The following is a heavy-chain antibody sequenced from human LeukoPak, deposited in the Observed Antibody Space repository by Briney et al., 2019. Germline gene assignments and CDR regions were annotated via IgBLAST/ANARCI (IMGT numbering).Heavy chain of an antibody. J-gene: IGHJ3*02. D-gene: IGHD4-23*01. CDR3: ARYVGYGGNRELVAAFDI. Sequence: ASVNVFCKASGYIFTGYYMHWVRQAPGQGLEWMGWINPNSGGTNYAQKFQGRVTMTRDTYISTAYMELSRLRSDDTAVYYCARYVGYGGNRELVAAFDIWGQGTMVTVSS. CDR2: INPNSGGT. V-gene: IGHV1-2*02. CDR1: GYIFTGYY.